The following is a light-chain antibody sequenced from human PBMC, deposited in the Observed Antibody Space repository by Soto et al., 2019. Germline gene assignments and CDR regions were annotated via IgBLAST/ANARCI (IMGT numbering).Light chain of an antibody. CDR3: QQGHTIPWT. CDR1: QTTNNY. CDR2: AAS. Sequence: DIQMTQSPSSLSASVGYRVTITCRASQTTNNYLNWYQLKPGKAPKLLIYAASSLQSGVPSRFSGSGSGTDFTLTISSLQPEDFASYYCQQGHTIPWTFGQGTKVDIK. J-gene: IGKJ1*01. V-gene: IGKV1-39*01.